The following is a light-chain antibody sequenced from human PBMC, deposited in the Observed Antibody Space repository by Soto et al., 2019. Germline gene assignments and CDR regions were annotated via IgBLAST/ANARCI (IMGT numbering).Light chain of an antibody. CDR3: QQRSNWPGYT. V-gene: IGKV3-11*01. CDR1: QSISTY. J-gene: IGKJ2*01. Sequence: EVVLTQSPATLSLSPGERATLSCRASQSISTYLAWYQQKPGQAPGLLIYDASTRATGIPARFSGSGSGTDFTLTINSLEPEDFAVYYCQQRSNWPGYTFGQGTKLEIK. CDR2: DAS.